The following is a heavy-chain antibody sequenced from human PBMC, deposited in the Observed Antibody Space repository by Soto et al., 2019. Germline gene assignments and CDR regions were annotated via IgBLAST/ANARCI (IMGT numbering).Heavy chain of an antibody. CDR2: ISDSGGST. CDR3: AKVELRFLEWLPFYYYYGMDV. V-gene: IGHV3-23*01. Sequence: GGSLRLSCSASGFTFSSYAMSWVRQAPGKGLEWVSAISDSGGSTYYADSVKGRFTISRDNSKNTLYLQMNSLRAEDTAVYYCAKVELRFLEWLPFYYYYGMDVWGQGTTVTVS. CDR1: GFTFSSYA. D-gene: IGHD3-3*01. J-gene: IGHJ6*02.